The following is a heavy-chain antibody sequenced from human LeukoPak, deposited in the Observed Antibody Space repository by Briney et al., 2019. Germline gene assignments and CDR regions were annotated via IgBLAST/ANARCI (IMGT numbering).Heavy chain of an antibody. CDR2: ISSSGSTI. Sequence: TGGSLRLSCAAPGFTFSSYEMNWVRQAPGKGLEWVSYISSSGSTIYYADSVKGRFTISRDNAKNSLYLQMNSLRAEDTAVYYCAREIFGVPIDYWGQGTLVTVSS. CDR1: GFTFSSYE. J-gene: IGHJ4*02. D-gene: IGHD3-3*01. V-gene: IGHV3-48*03. CDR3: AREIFGVPIDY.